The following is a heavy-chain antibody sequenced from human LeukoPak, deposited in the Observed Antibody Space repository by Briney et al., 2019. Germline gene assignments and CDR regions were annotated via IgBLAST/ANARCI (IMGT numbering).Heavy chain of an antibody. J-gene: IGHJ4*02. Sequence: GGSLRLSCAASGFTFSSYAMSWVRQAPGKGLEWVSGISGSGSTTYYADSVKGRFTISRDSAKNSLYLQMNSLRAEDTAVYYCARPRSGYYFDHWGQGTLVTVSS. V-gene: IGHV3-23*01. D-gene: IGHD1-14*01. CDR1: GFTFSSYA. CDR3: ARPRSGYYFDH. CDR2: ISGSGSTT.